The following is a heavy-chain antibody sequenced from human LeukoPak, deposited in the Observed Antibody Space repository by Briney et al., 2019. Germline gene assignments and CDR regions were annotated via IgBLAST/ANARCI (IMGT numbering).Heavy chain of an antibody. CDR2: INSDGSST. D-gene: IGHD3-22*01. CDR3: ARGPTYYDSSGFYSEY. V-gene: IGHV3-74*01. Sequence: GGSLRLSCAASGFTFSSYWVHWVRQAPGKGLVWVSRINSDGSSTSYADSVKGRFTISRDNAKNSLYLQMNSLRAEDTAVYYCARGPTYYDSSGFYSEYWGQGTLVTVSS. CDR1: GFTFSSYW. J-gene: IGHJ4*02.